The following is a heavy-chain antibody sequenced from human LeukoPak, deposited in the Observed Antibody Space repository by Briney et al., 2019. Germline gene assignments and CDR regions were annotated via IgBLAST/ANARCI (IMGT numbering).Heavy chain of an antibody. Sequence: SETLSLTCSVSGVSISGISYYWGWIRQPPGKGLEWIGSIYYSGSTYYNPSLKSRVTISVDTSKNQFSLKLSSVTAADTAVYYCARGPSGYCSSTSCLGMDVWGQGTTVTVSS. V-gene: IGHV4-39*01. CDR3: ARGPSGYCSSTSCLGMDV. J-gene: IGHJ6*02. CDR2: IYYSGST. CDR1: GVSISGISYY. D-gene: IGHD2-2*01.